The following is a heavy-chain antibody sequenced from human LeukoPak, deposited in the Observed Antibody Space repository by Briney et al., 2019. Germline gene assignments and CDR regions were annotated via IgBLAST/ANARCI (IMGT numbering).Heavy chain of an antibody. J-gene: IGHJ6*02. Sequence: ASVKVSCKASGYTFTSYGISWVRQAPGQGLEWMGWISAYNGNTNYAQKLQGRVTMTTATSTSTAYMELRSLRSDDTAVYYCARVEVVVAAYFSYYGMDVWGQGTTVTVSS. D-gene: IGHD2-15*01. CDR2: ISAYNGNT. CDR3: ARVEVVVAAYFSYYGMDV. CDR1: GYTFTSYG. V-gene: IGHV1-18*01.